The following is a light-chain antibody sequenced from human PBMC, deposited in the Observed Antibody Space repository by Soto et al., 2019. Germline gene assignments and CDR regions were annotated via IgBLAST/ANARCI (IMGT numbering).Light chain of an antibody. CDR1: QSIDRW. CDR2: DVA. V-gene: IGKV1-5*01. Sequence: DIQMTQSPSTLSASVGDRVTITCRASQSIDRWLAWYQQRPGRAPKLLIYDVANLETGVPSRFSGSGSETEFTLTLSILQPDDFAIYYCQQYNSYPLTFGGGTKVEIK. J-gene: IGKJ4*01. CDR3: QQYNSYPLT.